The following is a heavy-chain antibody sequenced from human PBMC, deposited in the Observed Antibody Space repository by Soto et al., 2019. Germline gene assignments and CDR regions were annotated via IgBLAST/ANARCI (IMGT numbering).Heavy chain of an antibody. Sequence: LSLTCTVSGGSISSADYYWSWIRQPPGRGLEWIGYIFYTGPTYYNPSLKSRLTVSVDTSKNQFSLKLNSVTAADTAVYYCARDLDTATYFDYWGHGTLVTVSS. CDR3: ARDLDTATYFDY. CDR2: IFYTGPT. V-gene: IGHV4-30-4*01. J-gene: IGHJ4*01. D-gene: IGHD5-18*01. CDR1: GGSISSADYY.